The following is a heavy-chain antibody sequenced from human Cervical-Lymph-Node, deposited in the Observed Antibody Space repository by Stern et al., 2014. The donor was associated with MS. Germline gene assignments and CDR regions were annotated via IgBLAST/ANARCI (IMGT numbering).Heavy chain of an antibody. CDR1: GDSISPYY. Sequence: VQLVESGPGLVKPSETLSLTCTVSGDSISPYYWSWIRQPPGKGLEWIALIYYSGSTNYSPSFKSRVTISLDTSKNQFSLRLYSVTAADTAVYYCARTSGSSFYYFGMDVWGQGTTVTVSS. CDR2: IYYSGST. J-gene: IGHJ6*02. CDR3: ARTSGSSFYYFGMDV. D-gene: IGHD1-26*01. V-gene: IGHV4-59*01.